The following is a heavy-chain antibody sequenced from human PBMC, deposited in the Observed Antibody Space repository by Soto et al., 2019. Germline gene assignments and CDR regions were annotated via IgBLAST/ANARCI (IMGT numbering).Heavy chain of an antibody. J-gene: IGHJ5*02. V-gene: IGHV3-23*01. D-gene: IGHD3-3*01. CDR2: ISGSGGST. CDR1: GFTFSSYA. Sequence: ESGGGLVQPGGSLRLSCAASGFTFSSYAMSWVRQAPGKGLEWVSAISGSGGSTYYADSVKGRFTISRDNSKNTLYLQMNSLRAEDTAVYYCAKSADADFWSGYYGGYNWFDPWGQGTLVTVSS. CDR3: AKSADADFWSGYYGGYNWFDP.